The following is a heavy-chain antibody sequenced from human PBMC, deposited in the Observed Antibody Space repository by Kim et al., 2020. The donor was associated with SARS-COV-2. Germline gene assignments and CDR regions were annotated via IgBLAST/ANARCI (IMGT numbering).Heavy chain of an antibody. CDR2: IIPIFGTA. D-gene: IGHD3-9*01. V-gene: IGHV1-69*13. CDR3: AREREAALRYFDWSIRGSAFDI. J-gene: IGHJ3*02. Sequence: SVKVSCKASGGTFSSYAISWVRQAPGQGLEWMGGIIPIFGTANYAQKFQGRVTITADESTSTAYMELSSLRSEDTAVYYCAREREAALRYFDWSIRGSAFDIWGQGTMVTVSS. CDR1: GGTFSSYA.